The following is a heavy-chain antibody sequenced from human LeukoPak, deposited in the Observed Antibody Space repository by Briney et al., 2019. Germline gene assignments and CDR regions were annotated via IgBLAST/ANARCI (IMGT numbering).Heavy chain of an antibody. CDR3: ARGQYSSGFRVNY. D-gene: IGHD6-19*01. CDR2: ISGSDGST. V-gene: IGHV3-23*01. CDR1: GFTFSSYA. Sequence: QRGGSLRLSCAASGFTFSSYAMTWVRQAPDKGLEWVSAISGSDGSTYYADSVKGRFTISRDDSQNTLYLQMNSLRAEDTAVYYCARGQYSSGFRVNYWGQGTLVTVSS. J-gene: IGHJ4*02.